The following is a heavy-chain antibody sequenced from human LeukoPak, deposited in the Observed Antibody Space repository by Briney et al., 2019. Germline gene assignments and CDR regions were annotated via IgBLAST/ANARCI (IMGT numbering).Heavy chain of an antibody. CDR1: GYTFSSYA. J-gene: IGHJ5*02. D-gene: IGHD3-10*01. Sequence: ASVKVSCKASGYTFSSYAMHWVRQAPGQRLEWMGWINVGNGNTKYSQKFQGRVTITRDTSASTVYMELSSLRSEDTAVYYCARDRTVRGVIGNWFDPWGQGTLVTVSS. V-gene: IGHV1-3*01. CDR2: INVGNGNT. CDR3: ARDRTVRGVIGNWFDP.